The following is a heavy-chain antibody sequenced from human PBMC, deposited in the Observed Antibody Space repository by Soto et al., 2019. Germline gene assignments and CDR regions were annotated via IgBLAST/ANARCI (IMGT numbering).Heavy chain of an antibody. D-gene: IGHD3-22*01. V-gene: IGHV3-48*02. CDR1: GVSFSRNR. J-gene: IGHJ4*02. CDR3: ARDPFEYGSSGPPDH. Sequence: PAGSLRLSCAASGVSFSRNRRKWVRQPPGGGLGGVSYISSSSSTIYYADSVKGRFTISRDNANNSLYLQMNSLRDEDTAVYYCARDPFEYGSSGPPDHWGQGTLVTVSS. CDR2: ISSSSSTI.